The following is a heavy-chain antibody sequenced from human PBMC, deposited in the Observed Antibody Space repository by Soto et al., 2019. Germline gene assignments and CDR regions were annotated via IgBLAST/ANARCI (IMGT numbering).Heavy chain of an antibody. CDR1: GYTFTNYD. Sequence: QVQLVQSGAEVKKPGASVKVSCKASGYTFTNYDINWMRQATGQGLEWMGWMNPNSGHTNYAQKFHDRVSMIRNTSISTAYMELTSLRFEDRAVYCCASGMCTTWGQGALVTVSS. D-gene: IGHD2-2*01. CDR3: ASGMCTT. CDR2: MNPNSGHT. V-gene: IGHV1-8*01. J-gene: IGHJ5*02.